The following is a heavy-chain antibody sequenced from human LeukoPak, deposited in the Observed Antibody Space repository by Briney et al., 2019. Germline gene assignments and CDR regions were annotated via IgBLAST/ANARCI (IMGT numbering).Heavy chain of an antibody. J-gene: IGHJ4*02. Sequence: SVKVSCKASGYTFTSYGISWVRQAPGQGLEWMGGIIPIFGTANYAQKFQGRVTITTDESTSTAYMELSSLRSEDTAVYYCARTRISGSYYIHWGQGTLVTVSS. CDR3: ARTRISGSYYIH. V-gene: IGHV1-69*05. CDR2: IIPIFGTA. CDR1: GYTFTSYG. D-gene: IGHD1-26*01.